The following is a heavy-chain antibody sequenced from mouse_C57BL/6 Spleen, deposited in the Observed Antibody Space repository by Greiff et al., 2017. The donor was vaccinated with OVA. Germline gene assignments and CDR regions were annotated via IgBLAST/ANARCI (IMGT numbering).Heavy chain of an antibody. CDR2: INPNNGGT. J-gene: IGHJ4*01. CDR1: GYTFTDYY. CDR3: AIPLYGNYYAMDY. Sequence: EVQLQQSGPELVKPGASVKISCKASGYTFTDYYMNWVKQSHGNSLEWIGDINPNNGGTSYNQKFKGKATLTVDKSSSTAYMELRSLTSEDSAVYYCAIPLYGNYYAMDYWGQGTSVTVSS. D-gene: IGHD2-1*01. V-gene: IGHV1-26*01.